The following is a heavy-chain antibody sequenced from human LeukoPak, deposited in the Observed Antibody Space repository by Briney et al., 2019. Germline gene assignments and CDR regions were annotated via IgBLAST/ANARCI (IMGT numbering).Heavy chain of an antibody. CDR1: GYSIKSDYY. Sequence: SETLSLTCTVSGYSIKSDYYWGWIRQPPGKGLEWIGNIYHSGSTYYNPSLKSRVTISVDTSKNQFSLKLSSVTAADTAVYYCAYGDFYWGQGTLVTVSS. CDR3: AYGDFY. D-gene: IGHD4-17*01. J-gene: IGHJ4*02. V-gene: IGHV4-38-2*02. CDR2: IYHSGST.